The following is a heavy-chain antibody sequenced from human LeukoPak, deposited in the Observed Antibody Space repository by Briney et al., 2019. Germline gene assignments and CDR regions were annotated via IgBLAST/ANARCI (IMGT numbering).Heavy chain of an antibody. D-gene: IGHD3-10*01. J-gene: IGHJ4*02. Sequence: ASVKVSCKASGYTFTGYYMHWVRQAPGQGLEWMGWINPSGGSTSYAQKFQGRVTMTRDTSTSTVYMELSSLRSEDTAVYYCARGHRAGSGSYYKTLDYWGQGTLVTVSS. V-gene: IGHV1-46*01. CDR3: ARGHRAGSGSYYKTLDY. CDR2: INPSGGST. CDR1: GYTFTGYY.